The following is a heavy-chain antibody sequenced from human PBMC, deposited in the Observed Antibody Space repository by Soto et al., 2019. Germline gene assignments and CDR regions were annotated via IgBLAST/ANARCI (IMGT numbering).Heavy chain of an antibody. D-gene: IGHD2-2*01. CDR1: GFTFSRDV. CDR3: ASGSCSTTRCFYGMDV. Sequence: QVQLVESGGGVVQPGRSLRLSCAGSGFTFSRDVMHWVRQAPGKGVEWVAFISYDGSNKYYADYVKGRLTIARDNPKNTLYPHMNSLRPPDTSVYYCASGSCSTTRCFYGMDVRGQGTTVTVSS. V-gene: IGHV3-30-3*01. CDR2: ISYDGSNK. J-gene: IGHJ6*02.